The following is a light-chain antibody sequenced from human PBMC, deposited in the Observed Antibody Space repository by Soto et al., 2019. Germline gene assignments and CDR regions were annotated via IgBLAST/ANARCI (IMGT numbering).Light chain of an antibody. CDR1: SSDVDDYNY. Sequence: QSALTQPRSVSGSPGQSVTISCTGTSSDVDDYNYVAWYQQHPDTAPKLIIYEVSKRPSGVPDRFSGSKSGNTASLTVSGLQAEDEGDYYCCSYGGGNNFYVFGTGTKVTVL. CDR2: EVS. CDR3: CSYGGGNNFYV. V-gene: IGLV2-11*01. J-gene: IGLJ1*01.